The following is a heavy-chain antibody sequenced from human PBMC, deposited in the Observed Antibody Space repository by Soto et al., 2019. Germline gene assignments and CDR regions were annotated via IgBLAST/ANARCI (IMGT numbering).Heavy chain of an antibody. CDR3: ARGPRVAAAGTPPTLYYYYYGMDV. Sequence: SETLSLTCTVSGGSISSGGYYWSWIRQHPGKGLEWIGYINHSGSTNYNPSLKSRVTISVDTSKNQFSLKLSSVTAADTAVYYCARGPRVAAAGTPPTLYYYYYGMDVWGQGTTVTVSS. D-gene: IGHD6-13*01. V-gene: IGHV4-31*03. J-gene: IGHJ6*02. CDR1: GGSISSGGYY. CDR2: INHSGST.